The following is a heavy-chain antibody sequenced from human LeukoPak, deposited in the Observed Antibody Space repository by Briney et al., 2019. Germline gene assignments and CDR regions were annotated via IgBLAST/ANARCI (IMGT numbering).Heavy chain of an antibody. CDR3: ARDLDWLLFDY. D-gene: IGHD3-9*01. Sequence: GGSLRLSCAASGFTFSTYWMHWVRQAPGKALVWVARVSPEGSRTTYADSVKGRFTISRDNDRNTLYLQMNSLRVEDTAVYPCARDLDWLLFDYWGQGTLATVSS. CDR2: VSPEGSRT. CDR1: GFTFSTYW. J-gene: IGHJ4*02. V-gene: IGHV3-74*03.